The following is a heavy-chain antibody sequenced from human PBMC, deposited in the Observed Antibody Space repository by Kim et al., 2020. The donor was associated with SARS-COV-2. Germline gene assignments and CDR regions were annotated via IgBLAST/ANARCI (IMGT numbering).Heavy chain of an antibody. Sequence: ADSVKSRLTTARDNAKNSLYLQMNRLKAEDTAVYYCARAPHYYDSSLGDYWGQGTLVTVSS. CDR3: ARAPHYYDSSLGDY. V-gene: IGHV3-21*01. D-gene: IGHD3-22*01. J-gene: IGHJ4*02.